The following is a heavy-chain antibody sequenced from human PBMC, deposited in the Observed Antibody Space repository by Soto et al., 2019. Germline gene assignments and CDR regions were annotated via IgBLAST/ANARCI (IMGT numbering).Heavy chain of an antibody. J-gene: IGHJ5*02. CDR2: IRSKAYGGTT. CDR1: GFTFGDYA. Sequence: GGSLRLSCTASGFTFGDYAMSWFRQAPGKGLEWVGFIRSKAYGGTTEYAASVKGRFTISRDDSKSIAYLQMNSLKTEDTAVYYCTRDPLSSQYYYGSGSPGVAWFDPWGQGTLVTVSS. CDR3: TRDPLSSQYYYGSGSPGVAWFDP. V-gene: IGHV3-49*03. D-gene: IGHD3-10*01.